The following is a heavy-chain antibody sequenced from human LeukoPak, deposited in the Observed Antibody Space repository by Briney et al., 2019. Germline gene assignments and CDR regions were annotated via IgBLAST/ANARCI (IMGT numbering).Heavy chain of an antibody. J-gene: IGHJ6*02. Sequence: GGSLRLSCVASGFTVSNNHMSWVRQAPGKGLEWVSLIYSGGGTDYSDSVKGRFTISRDNSKNTLYLQMNSLRAEDTAVYYCARDLHYHGMDVWGQGTTVTVSS. CDR2: IYSGGGT. V-gene: IGHV3-66*01. CDR3: ARDLHYHGMDV. CDR1: GFTVSNNH.